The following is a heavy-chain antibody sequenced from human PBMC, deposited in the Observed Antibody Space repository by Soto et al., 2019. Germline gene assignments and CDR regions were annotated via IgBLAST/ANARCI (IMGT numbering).Heavy chain of an antibody. V-gene: IGHV4-34*01. CDR2: INHSGST. CDR1: GGSFSGYY. Sequence: SETLSLTCAVYGGSFSGYYWSWIRQPPGKWLEWIGEINHSGSTNYNPSLKSRVTISVDTSKNQFSLKLSSVTAADTAVYYCARRRGYSSRWTYFDYCGQGXLVTVYS. J-gene: IGHJ4*02. D-gene: IGHD6-19*01. CDR3: ARRRGYSSRWTYFDY.